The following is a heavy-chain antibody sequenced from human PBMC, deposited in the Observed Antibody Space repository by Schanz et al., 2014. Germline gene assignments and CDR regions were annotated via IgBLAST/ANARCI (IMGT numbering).Heavy chain of an antibody. J-gene: IGHJ6*02. CDR3: ARERQQLVRWYYYYGMDV. CDR1: GFTFSNHA. Sequence: QVELVESGGGVVQPGRSLRLSCAASGFTFSNHAMHWVRQAPGKGLDWVAVISFDGSIKYHADSVKGRFTISRDNSKNTLYLQMNSLRTEDTAVYYCARERQQLVRWYYYYGMDVWGQGTTVTVSS. CDR2: ISFDGSIK. D-gene: IGHD6-13*01. V-gene: IGHV3-30*04.